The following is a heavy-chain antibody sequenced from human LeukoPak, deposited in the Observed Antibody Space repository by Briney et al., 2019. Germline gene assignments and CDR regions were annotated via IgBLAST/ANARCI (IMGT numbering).Heavy chain of an antibody. CDR2: ISYDGSNK. Sequence: GGSLRLSCAASGFTFSSYAMHWVRQAPGKGLEWVAVISYDGSNKYYADSVKDRFTISRDNSKNTLYLQMNSLRAEDTAVYYCARDGASPGPLRPFDPWGQGTLVTVSS. D-gene: IGHD4/OR15-4a*01. V-gene: IGHV3-30-3*01. CDR1: GFTFSSYA. J-gene: IGHJ5*02. CDR3: ARDGASPGPLRPFDP.